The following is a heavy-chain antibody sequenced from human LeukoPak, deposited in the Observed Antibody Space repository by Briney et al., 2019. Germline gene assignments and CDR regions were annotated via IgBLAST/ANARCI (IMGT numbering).Heavy chain of an antibody. CDR2: ISSSSSTI. CDR3: ARWDTIFGVGRGFDP. Sequence: GGSLRLSCAASGFTFSSYSMNWVRQAPGKGLEWVSYISSSSSTIYYADSVKGRFTISRDNAKNSLYLQMNSLRAEDTAVYYCARWDTIFGVGRGFDPWGQGTLVTVSS. J-gene: IGHJ5*02. V-gene: IGHV3-48*04. D-gene: IGHD3-3*01. CDR1: GFTFSSYS.